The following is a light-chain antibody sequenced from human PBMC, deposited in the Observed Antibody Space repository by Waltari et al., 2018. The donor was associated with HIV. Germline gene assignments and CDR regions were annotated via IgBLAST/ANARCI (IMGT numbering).Light chain of an antibody. CDR3: QQYNSWPLT. CDR2: GAS. J-gene: IGKJ3*01. Sequence: ETVITQSPGALSVSPGERVTLSCRASQNVSTNLAWYQQKPGQPPRLLIYGASARATDGPARFSGSGSGTEFNLSIASLRSEELAVYFCQQYNSWPLTFGPGSKVNIK. CDR1: QNVSTN. V-gene: IGKV3-15*01.